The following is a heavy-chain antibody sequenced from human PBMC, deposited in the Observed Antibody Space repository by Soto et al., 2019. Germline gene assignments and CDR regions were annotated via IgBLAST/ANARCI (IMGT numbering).Heavy chain of an antibody. V-gene: IGHV1-69*13. D-gene: IGHD3-16*01. J-gene: IGHJ6*02. Sequence: SVKVSCKASGGTFSSHAISWVRQAPGQGLEWMGGITPFFKATNYAQKFQGRVTITADDSTSTAYMDLYSLRSEDTAVYYCARDVPLNYYDGNYSCYAMDVWGQGTTVTVSS. CDR1: GGTFSSHA. CDR3: ARDVPLNYYDGNYSCYAMDV. CDR2: ITPFFKAT.